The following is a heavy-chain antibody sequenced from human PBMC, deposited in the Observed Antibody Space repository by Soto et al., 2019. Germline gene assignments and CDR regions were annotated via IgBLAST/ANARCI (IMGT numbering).Heavy chain of an antibody. D-gene: IGHD5-12*01. J-gene: IGHJ5*02. V-gene: IGHV1-69*01. Sequence: QVQLVQSGAEVKKPGSSVKVSCKASGGTFSSYAISWVRQAPGQGLEWMGGIIPIFGTANYAQKFQGRVTITADESTSTDDMELSSLRSEDTDVYYCPRDIVAPARRNWFDPWGQGTLVTVSS. CDR3: PRDIVAPARRNWFDP. CDR1: GGTFSSYA. CDR2: IIPIFGTA.